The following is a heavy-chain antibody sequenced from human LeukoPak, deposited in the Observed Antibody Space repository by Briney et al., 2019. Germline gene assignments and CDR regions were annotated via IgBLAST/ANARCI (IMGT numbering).Heavy chain of an antibody. CDR3: ATYGHNSSGWYRSDY. Sequence: SETLSLTCTVSGASITSNYWTWIRQPPGKGLEWIGYIYYSGSTNYNPSLKSRVTISVDTAKNQFPLKLSSVTAADTAVYYCATYGHNSSGWYRSDYWGQGTLVTVSS. D-gene: IGHD6-13*01. V-gene: IGHV4-59*01. CDR1: GASITSNY. CDR2: IYYSGST. J-gene: IGHJ4*02.